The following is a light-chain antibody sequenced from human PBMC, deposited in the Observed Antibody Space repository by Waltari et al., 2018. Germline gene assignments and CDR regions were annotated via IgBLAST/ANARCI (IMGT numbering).Light chain of an antibody. J-gene: IGLJ1*01. CDR2: ANN. CDR3: QSFDSSLDGYV. V-gene: IGLV1-40*01. Sequence: QSVLTQPPSVSGAPGQRVTISCPGSSSTLGSYYPVHWYQHLPGTAPKVLIYANNNRPSGVPDRFSGSKSGASASLAITGLQAEDEADYYCQSFDSSLDGYVFGTGTKVTVL. CDR1: SSTLGSYYP.